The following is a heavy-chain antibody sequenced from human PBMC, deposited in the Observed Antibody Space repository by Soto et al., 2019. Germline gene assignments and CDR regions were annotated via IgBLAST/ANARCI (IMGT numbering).Heavy chain of an antibody. CDR2: IKSKTDGGTT. CDR3: AKPIWSGYSSPIFDY. J-gene: IGHJ4*02. D-gene: IGHD3-3*01. Sequence: EVQLVESGGGLVKPGGSLRLSCAASGFTFSNAWMSWVRQAPGKGLEWVGRIKSKTDGGTTDYAAPVKGRFTISRDNSKNTLYLQMNSLRAEDTAVYYCAKPIWSGYSSPIFDYWGQGTLVTVSS. V-gene: IGHV3-15*01. CDR1: GFTFSNAW.